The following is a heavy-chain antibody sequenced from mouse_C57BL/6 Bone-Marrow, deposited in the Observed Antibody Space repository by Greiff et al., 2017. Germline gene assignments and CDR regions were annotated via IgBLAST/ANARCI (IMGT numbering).Heavy chain of an antibody. CDR2: IHPNGGST. D-gene: IGHD1-1*01. CDR3: ARDITTVVADV. CDR1: GYTFTSYW. J-gene: IGHJ1*03. Sequence: VQLQQPGAELVKPGASVKLSCKASGYTFTSYWMHWVKQRPGQGLEWIGMIHPNGGSTNYNEKFKSKATLTVDKSSSTAYMQLSSLTSEDSAVYYCARDITTVVADVWGTGTTVTVSS. V-gene: IGHV1-64*01.